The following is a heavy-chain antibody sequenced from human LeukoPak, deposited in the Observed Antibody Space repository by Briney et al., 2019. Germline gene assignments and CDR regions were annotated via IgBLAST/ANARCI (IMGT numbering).Heavy chain of an antibody. V-gene: IGHV3-53*01. CDR2: IYSGGST. J-gene: IGHJ4*02. CDR3: AKDLTLTPLPYYFDY. D-gene: IGHD2-21*02. Sequence: GGSLRLSCAASGFTVSSNYMSWVRQAPGKGLEWVSVIYSGGSTYYADSVKGRFTISRDNSKNTLYLQMNSLRAEDTAVYYCAKDLTLTPLPYYFDYWGQGTLVTVSS. CDR1: GFTVSSNY.